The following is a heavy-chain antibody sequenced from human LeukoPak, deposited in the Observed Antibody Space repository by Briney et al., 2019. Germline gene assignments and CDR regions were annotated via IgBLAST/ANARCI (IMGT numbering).Heavy chain of an antibody. D-gene: IGHD2-2*01. CDR3: ARSAGVRSSTRQNDAAFDI. J-gene: IGHJ4*02. Sequence: GGSLRLSCAASGFTFSNYAVMWVRQAPGQGLEWVSAITSGGAPRYADSVKGRFTISRDNAKNTLYLQMNSLRAEDTAVYYCARSAGVRSSTRQNDAAFDIWGQGTLVTVSS. V-gene: IGHV3-23*01. CDR2: ITSGGAP. CDR1: GFTFSNYA.